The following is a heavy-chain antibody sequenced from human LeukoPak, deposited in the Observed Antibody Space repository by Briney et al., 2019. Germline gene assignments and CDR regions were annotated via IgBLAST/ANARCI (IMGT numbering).Heavy chain of an antibody. CDR3: ARVLSYNWNYWFDP. CDR2: INHSGST. D-gene: IGHD1-1*01. Sequence: SETLSLTCAVYGGSFSGYYWSWIRQPPGKGLEWIGEINHSGSTNYNPSLKSRVTISVDTSKNQFSLKLSSVTAADTAVYYCARVLSYNWNYWFDPWGQGTLVTVSS. J-gene: IGHJ5*02. V-gene: IGHV4-34*01. CDR1: GGSFSGYY.